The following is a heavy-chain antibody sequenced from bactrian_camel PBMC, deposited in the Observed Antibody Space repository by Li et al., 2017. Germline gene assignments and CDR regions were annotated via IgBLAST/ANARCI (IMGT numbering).Heavy chain of an antibody. Sequence: DVQLVESGGDLVQTGGSLNLSCTASGGTDMRQCMGWFRQAPGKERGGVAGLYRDYGSKFYTDSVKGRFTISQDNAKNTLYLQLNSLKPEDTAMFYCVAGKSRRCPSPDNYWGQGTQVTVS. CDR2: LYRDYGSK. CDR1: GGTDMRQC. CDR3: VAGKSRRCPSPDNY. V-gene: IGHV3S31*01. D-gene: IGHD1*01. J-gene: IGHJ4*01.